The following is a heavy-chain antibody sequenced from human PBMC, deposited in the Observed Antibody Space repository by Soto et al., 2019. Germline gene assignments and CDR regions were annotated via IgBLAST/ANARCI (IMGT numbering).Heavy chain of an antibody. Sequence: QVQLVQSGAEVKKPGAPVKVSCKASGYTFTSYGISWVRQAPGQGLEWMGWINVYNGNTNYAQKLQGRVTMTTDTSTSTAYLDLRSLRSDDTAVYFCARDTSRGEYDYWGQGTLVTVSS. CDR3: ARDTSRGEYDY. CDR2: INVYNGNT. V-gene: IGHV1-18*01. CDR1: GYTFTSYG. J-gene: IGHJ4*02. D-gene: IGHD3-10*01.